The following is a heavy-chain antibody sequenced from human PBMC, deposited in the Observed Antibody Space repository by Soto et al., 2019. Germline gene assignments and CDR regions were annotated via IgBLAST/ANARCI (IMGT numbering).Heavy chain of an antibody. CDR1: GGSLKSSSHY. Sequence: SETLSLTCTVSGGSLKSSSHYWSWIRQPPGKGLEWIGYIYDFGSTKYNPSLESRVVTSVDTSKNQFSLKVPSVTAADTAIYFCARGGSYVGFDSWGQGARVTGLL. CDR2: IYDFGST. D-gene: IGHD1-26*01. J-gene: IGHJ4*02. CDR3: ARGGSYVGFDS. V-gene: IGHV4-61*01.